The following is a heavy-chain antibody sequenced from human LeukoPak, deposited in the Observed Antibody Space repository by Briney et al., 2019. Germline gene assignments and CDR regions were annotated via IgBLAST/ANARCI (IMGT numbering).Heavy chain of an antibody. CDR2: INTGDIT. D-gene: IGHD3-22*01. J-gene: IGHJ4*02. CDR3: VKGGFTYYDD. V-gene: IGHV3-23*01. Sequence: GGSLRLSCAASVFTFDYSAMTWVRQAPEKGLEWVSTINTGDITFYANSVKGRFTISRDNSKNALFLQMNSLRAEDTAIYYCVKGGFTYYDDWGQGTLGTVSS. CDR1: VFTFDYSA.